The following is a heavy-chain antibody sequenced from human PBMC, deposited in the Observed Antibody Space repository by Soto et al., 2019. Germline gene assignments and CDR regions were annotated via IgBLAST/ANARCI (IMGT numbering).Heavy chain of an antibody. D-gene: IGHD6-6*01. CDR1: GGFLSESY. CDR2: IYHSGST. J-gene: IGHJ6*02. CDR3: ARLSVEQLVRDYYYGMDV. Sequence: ASETLSLTCAVYGGFLSESYWTWIRQPPGKGLVWIGYIYHSGSTNYNPSLKSRVTISVDTSKNQFSLKLSSVTAADTAVYYCARLSVEQLVRDYYYGMDVWGQGTMVTVSS. V-gene: IGHV4-59*01.